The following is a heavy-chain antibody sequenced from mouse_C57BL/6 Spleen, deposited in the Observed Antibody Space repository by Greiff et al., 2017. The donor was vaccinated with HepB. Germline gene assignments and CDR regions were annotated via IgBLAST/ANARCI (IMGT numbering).Heavy chain of an antibody. Sequence: EVKLMESGGGLVKPGGSLKLSCAASGFTFSDYGMHWVRQAPEKGLEWVAYISSGSSTVYYADTVKGRFTISRDNAKNTLFLQMTSLRSEDTAMYYCARKSSSYEGWDFDVWGTGTTVTVSS. CDR1: GFTFSDYG. V-gene: IGHV5-17*01. CDR2: ISSGSSTV. D-gene: IGHD1-1*01. CDR3: ARKSSSYEGWDFDV. J-gene: IGHJ1*03.